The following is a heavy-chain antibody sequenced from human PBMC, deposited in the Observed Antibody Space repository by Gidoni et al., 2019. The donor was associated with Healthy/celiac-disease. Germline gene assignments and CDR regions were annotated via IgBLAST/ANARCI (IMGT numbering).Heavy chain of an antibody. CDR1: GVTFSSYG. D-gene: IGHD3-10*01. V-gene: IGHV3-30*18. CDR2: ISYDGSNK. CDR3: AKLEDYYGSGTNPFDY. Sequence: QVQLVESGGGVVQPGRSLRLSCAASGVTFSSYGMHWVRQAPGKGLEWVAVISYDGSNKYYADSVKGRFTISRDNSKNTLYLQMNSLRAEDTAVYYCAKLEDYYGSGTNPFDYWGQGTLVTVSS. J-gene: IGHJ4*02.